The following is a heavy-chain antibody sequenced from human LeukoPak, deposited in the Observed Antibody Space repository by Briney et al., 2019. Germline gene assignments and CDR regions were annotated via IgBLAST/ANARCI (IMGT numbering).Heavy chain of an antibody. CDR2: ISGSGGST. V-gene: IGHV3-23*01. J-gene: IGHJ4*02. D-gene: IGHD6-13*01. CDR3: AKVSAAGWTDLDY. Sequence: GGSLRLSCAASGFAFSSYAMSWVRQAPGKGLEWVSAISGSGGSTYYADSVKGRFTISRDNSKNTPYLQMNSLRAEDTAVYYCAKVSAAGWTDLDYWGQGTLVTVSS. CDR1: GFAFSSYA.